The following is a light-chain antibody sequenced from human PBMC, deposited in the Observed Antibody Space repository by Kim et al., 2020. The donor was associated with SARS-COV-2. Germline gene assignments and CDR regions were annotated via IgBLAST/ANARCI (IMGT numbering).Light chain of an antibody. CDR1: QSVSSY. Sequence: EIVLTQSPATLSLSPGERATLSCRASQSVSSYLAWYQQKPGQAPRLLIYDASNRATGIPARFSGSGSGTDFTLTISSLEPEDFAVYYCQQRSNWPLTSTFGQGTNWRS. V-gene: IGKV3-11*01. J-gene: IGKJ2*01. CDR2: DAS. CDR3: QQRSNWPLTST.